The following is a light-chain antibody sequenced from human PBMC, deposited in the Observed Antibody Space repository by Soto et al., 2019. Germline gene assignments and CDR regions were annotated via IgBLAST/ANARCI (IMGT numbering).Light chain of an antibody. J-gene: IGKJ3*01. V-gene: IGKV3-20*01. CDR2: GAS. CDR1: QSVSSSY. Sequence: EIVLTQSPGTLSLSPGERATLSCRASQSVSSSYLAWYQQKPGQAPRLLIYGASSRATGIPDRFSGSGSGTDFTLTISRLEPEDFAVYYCQQYGSSMGTFGPGTKVDXK. CDR3: QQYGSSMGT.